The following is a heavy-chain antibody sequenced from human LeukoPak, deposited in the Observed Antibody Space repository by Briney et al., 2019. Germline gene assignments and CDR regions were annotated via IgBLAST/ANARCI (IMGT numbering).Heavy chain of an antibody. D-gene: IGHD6-13*01. CDR2: LYGGGNT. CDR1: GFTVNDNY. CDR3: ARMVWYSSSWYFDD. V-gene: IGHV3-53*01. Sequence: GGSLRLSCAASGFTVNDNYMSLVRQAPGKGLEWVSSLYGGGNTYYADSVKGRFTISRDNSKNTLYLQMKSLRAEDTAVYYCARMVWYSSSWYFDDWGQGTLVTVSS. J-gene: IGHJ4*02.